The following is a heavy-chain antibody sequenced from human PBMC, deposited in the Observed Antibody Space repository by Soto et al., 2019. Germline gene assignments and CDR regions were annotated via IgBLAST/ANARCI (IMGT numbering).Heavy chain of an antibody. V-gene: IGHV3-30-3*01. CDR2: ISFEGNDK. CDR1: GFSFSSYA. D-gene: IGHD3-9*01. Sequence: QVLLVESGGGVVQPGRSLRLSCAASGFSFSSYAMHWVRQAPGKGLEWVAVISFEGNDKYYADSVKGRFTISRDENENTLYLQMNSLRPEDTAVYYCARDRYLDSHAFDSWGQGTLVTVSS. CDR3: ARDRYLDSHAFDS. J-gene: IGHJ4*02.